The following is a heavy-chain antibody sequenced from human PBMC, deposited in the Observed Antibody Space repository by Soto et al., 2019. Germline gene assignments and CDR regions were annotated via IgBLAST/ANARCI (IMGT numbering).Heavy chain of an antibody. CDR3: ARSRPYCSGGSCYFFWFDP. Sequence: QVQLVQSGAEVKKPGSSVKVSCKASGGTFSSYAISWVRQAPGQGLEWMGGIIPIFGTANYAQKFQGRVTITADKSTSTAYMELSSLRSEDTAVYYCARSRPYCSGGSCYFFWFDPWGQGTLVTVPS. J-gene: IGHJ5*02. CDR1: GGTFSSYA. CDR2: IIPIFGTA. V-gene: IGHV1-69*06. D-gene: IGHD2-15*01.